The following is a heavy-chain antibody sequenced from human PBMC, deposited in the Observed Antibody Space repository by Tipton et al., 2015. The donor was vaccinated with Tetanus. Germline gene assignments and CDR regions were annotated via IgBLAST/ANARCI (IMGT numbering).Heavy chain of an antibody. J-gene: IGHJ4*02. V-gene: IGHV4-59*01. CDR3: AREESFWSGFLN. CDR2: IYYTGST. D-gene: IGHD3-3*01. CDR1: GVSITSNY. Sequence: TLSLTCNVSGVSITSNYWSWIRQSPGKGLEWIGYIYYTGSTSYNPSLESRVTISADTPKNQFSLKLSSATAADTAVYYCAREESFWSGFLNWGQGALVTVSS.